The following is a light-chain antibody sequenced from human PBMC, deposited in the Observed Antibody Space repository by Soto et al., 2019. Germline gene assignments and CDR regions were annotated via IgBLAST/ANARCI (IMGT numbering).Light chain of an antibody. CDR3: QHYNNWPPYT. J-gene: IGKJ2*01. CDR1: QSVSSN. CDR2: GAS. Sequence: EIVMTQSPATLSVSPGGRATLSCRASQSVSSNLAWYQQKPGQAPRLLIYGASTRATGIPARFSGSGSGTEFTLIISSLQSEDFAVYYCQHYNNWPPYTFGQGTKLEIK. V-gene: IGKV3-15*01.